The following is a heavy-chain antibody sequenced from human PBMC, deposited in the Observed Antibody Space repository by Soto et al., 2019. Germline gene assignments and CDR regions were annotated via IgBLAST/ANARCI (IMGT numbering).Heavy chain of an antibody. CDR1: GYTFSNYD. V-gene: IGHV1-8*01. Sequence: QVQLVQSGAELKKPGASVKVSCKASGYTFSNYDMNWVRQATGQGPEWIGWVNPNNGDTGYAQKFQGRVTLTTDISTTTAYMELTSLPSEDTAIYYCAKVSRKGSAIDFDYWGQGTRITVSS. CDR3: AKVSRKGSAIDFDY. J-gene: IGHJ4*02. D-gene: IGHD3-10*01. CDR2: VNPNNGDT.